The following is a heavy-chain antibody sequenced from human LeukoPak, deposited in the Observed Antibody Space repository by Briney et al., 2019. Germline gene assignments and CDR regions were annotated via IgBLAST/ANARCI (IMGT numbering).Heavy chain of an antibody. CDR1: GGSISSSSYY. Sequence: SETLSLTCTVSGGSISSSSYYWSWIRQPPGKGLEWIGYIYYSGSTNYNPSLKSRVTISVDTSKNQFSLKLSSVTAADTAVYYCARGLSSSWPYYYYYGMDVWGQGTTVTVSS. V-gene: IGHV4-61*01. CDR3: ARGLSSSWPYYYYYGMDV. J-gene: IGHJ6*02. CDR2: IYYSGST. D-gene: IGHD6-13*01.